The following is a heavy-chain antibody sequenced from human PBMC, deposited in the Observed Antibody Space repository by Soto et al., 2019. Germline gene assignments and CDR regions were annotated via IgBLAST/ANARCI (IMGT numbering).Heavy chain of an antibody. CDR1: GYTFTSYY. CDR3: ARDVSMRDSSGYYHYYFDY. D-gene: IGHD3-22*01. Sequence: ASVKVSCKASGYTFTSYYMHWVRQAPGQGLAWMGIINPSGGSTSYAQKFQGRVTMTRDTSTSTVYMELSSLRSEDTAVYYCARDVSMRDSSGYYHYYFDYWGQGTLVTVSS. J-gene: IGHJ4*02. CDR2: INPSGGST. V-gene: IGHV1-46*01.